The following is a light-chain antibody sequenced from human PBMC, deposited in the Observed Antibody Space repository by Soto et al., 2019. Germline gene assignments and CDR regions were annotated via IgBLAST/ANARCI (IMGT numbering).Light chain of an antibody. Sequence: DIQMIQSPSTLSASVGDRITITCRASQTLGRWLAWYQQKPGKALKLLISKASTLESGVPSRFSGSQSGTEFTLTISSLQPDDFATYYCQQYNTYPTSGQGTKVEI. CDR2: KAS. V-gene: IGKV1-5*03. CDR3: QQYNTYPT. J-gene: IGKJ1*01. CDR1: QTLGRW.